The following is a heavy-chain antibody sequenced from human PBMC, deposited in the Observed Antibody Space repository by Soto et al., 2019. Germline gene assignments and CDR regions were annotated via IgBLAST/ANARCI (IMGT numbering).Heavy chain of an antibody. V-gene: IGHV3-66*04. Sequence: ELQSVESGGGLVQPGGSLRLSCAASGFTVSSNYMSWVRQAPGKGLEWVSVIYSGGSAYYADSVKGRFTISRDNSKNTLYLQMNSLRAEDTAVYYCARHGYSYGGGYFDYWGQGTLVTVSS. CDR2: IYSGGSA. CDR1: GFTVSSNY. CDR3: ARHGYSYGGGYFDY. D-gene: IGHD5-18*01. J-gene: IGHJ4*02.